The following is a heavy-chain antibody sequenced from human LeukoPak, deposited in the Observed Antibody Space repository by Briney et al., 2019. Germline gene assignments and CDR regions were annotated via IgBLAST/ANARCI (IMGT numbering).Heavy chain of an antibody. CDR1: GFTFSSYW. CDR3: ARIGGYFDY. Sequence: GGSLRLSCAASGFTFSSYWVSWVRQAPGKGLEWVANIKQDGSEKYYVDSVEGRFTISRDNAKNSLYLQMNSLRAEDTAVYYCARIGGYFDYWGQGTLVTVSS. D-gene: IGHD4-23*01. V-gene: IGHV3-7*05. CDR2: IKQDGSEK. J-gene: IGHJ4*02.